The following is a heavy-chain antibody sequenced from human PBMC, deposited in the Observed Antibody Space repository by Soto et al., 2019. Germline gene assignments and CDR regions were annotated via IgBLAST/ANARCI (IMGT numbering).Heavy chain of an antibody. Sequence: PSQTLSLTCVISGDSVSTNSAVWNWIRQSPSRGLEWLGRTYYRSKWYNSYAISVKSRITINADTSMNQFSLQMNSVTPEVTAVYCGGGSAWLSKCLEDWGKGTTFT. CDR2: TYYRSKWYN. V-gene: IGHV6-1*01. D-gene: IGHD5-12*01. CDR1: GDSVSTNSAV. CDR3: GGSAWLSKCLED. J-gene: IGHJ6*03.